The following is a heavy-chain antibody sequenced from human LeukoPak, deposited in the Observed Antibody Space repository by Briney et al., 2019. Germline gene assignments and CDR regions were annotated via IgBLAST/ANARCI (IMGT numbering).Heavy chain of an antibody. CDR2: INPSGGST. Sequence: ASVKVSCKASGYTFTSYYMHWVRQAPGQGLEWMGIINPSGGSTSYAQKFQGRATMTRDTSTSTVYMELSSLRSEDTAVYYCARAHGHYYDSSGYYPLFDYWGQGTLVTVSS. D-gene: IGHD3-22*01. CDR3: ARAHGHYYDSSGYYPLFDY. CDR1: GYTFTSYY. J-gene: IGHJ4*02. V-gene: IGHV1-46*01.